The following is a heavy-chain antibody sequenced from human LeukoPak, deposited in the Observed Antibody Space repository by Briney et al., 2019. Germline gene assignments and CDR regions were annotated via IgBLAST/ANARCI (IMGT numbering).Heavy chain of an antibody. CDR3: ARVVGGNSVSFDY. CDR2: IYYSGST. V-gene: IGHV4-31*11. J-gene: IGHJ4*02. D-gene: IGHD4-23*01. Sequence: ASETLSLTCAVSGGSISSGGYYWSWIRQHPGKGLEWIGYIYYSGSTYYNPSLKSRVTISVDTSKNQFSLKLSSVTAADTAVYYCARVVGGNSVSFDYWGQGTLVTVSS. CDR1: GGSISSGGYY.